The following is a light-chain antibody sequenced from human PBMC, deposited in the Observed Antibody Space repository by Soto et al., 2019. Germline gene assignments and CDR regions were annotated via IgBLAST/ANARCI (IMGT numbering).Light chain of an antibody. Sequence: EIVMTQSPVTLSVSPGETATLSCRASQSVSTDVAWYQQKPGQPPRLLLYGASTRATGIPARFSGSGSGTDFTLTISSLQSEDSAVYYCQRYVHWPWTFGQGTKVEIK. V-gene: IGKV3-15*01. CDR1: QSVSTD. CDR3: QRYVHWPWT. J-gene: IGKJ1*01. CDR2: GAS.